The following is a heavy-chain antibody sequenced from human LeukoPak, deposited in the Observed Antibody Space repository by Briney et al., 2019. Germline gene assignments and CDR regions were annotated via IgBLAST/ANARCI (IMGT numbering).Heavy chain of an antibody. Sequence: SETLSLTCTDSGGSISSYYWSWIRQPPGKGLEWIGYIYYSGSTNYNPSLKSRVTISVDTSKNQFSLKLSSVTAADTAVYYCARHSCSSSTTCSAYFQHWGQGTLVTVSS. CDR2: IYYSGST. D-gene: IGHD2-2*01. CDR1: GGSISSYY. CDR3: ARHSCSSSTTCSAYFQH. V-gene: IGHV4-59*01. J-gene: IGHJ1*01.